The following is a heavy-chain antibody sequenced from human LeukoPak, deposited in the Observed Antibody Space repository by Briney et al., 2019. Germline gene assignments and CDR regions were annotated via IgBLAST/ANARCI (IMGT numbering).Heavy chain of an antibody. CDR1: DDSITLYY. V-gene: IGHV4-59*01. J-gene: IGHJ5*02. CDR3: ARFPFHRFDP. CDR2: IDSSGGT. Sequence: SETLSLTCTVSDDSITLYYWSGIRQTQGKGLEWIAYIDSSGGTNYNPSLKSRVTILVDRSKNQFSLKLNFVTAADTAVYYCARFPFHRFDPWGQGTLVSVSS.